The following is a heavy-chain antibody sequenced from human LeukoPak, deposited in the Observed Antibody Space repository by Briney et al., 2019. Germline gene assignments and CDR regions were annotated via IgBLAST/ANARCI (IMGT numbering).Heavy chain of an antibody. V-gene: IGHV4-30-2*01. D-gene: IGHD6-6*01. CDR1: GGSISSGGYY. Sequence: SETLSLTCTVSGGSISSGGYYWSWIRQPPGKGLEWIGYIYHSGSTYYNPSLKSRVTISVDRSKNQFSLKLSSVTAADTAVYYCARDIAARLDYWGQGNLVTVSS. J-gene: IGHJ4*02. CDR3: ARDIAARLDY. CDR2: IYHSGST.